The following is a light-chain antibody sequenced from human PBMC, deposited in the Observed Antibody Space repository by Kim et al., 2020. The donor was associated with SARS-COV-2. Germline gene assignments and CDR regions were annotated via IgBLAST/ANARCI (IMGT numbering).Light chain of an antibody. CDR3: QAWDSSTNYV. Sequence: SYELTQPPSVSVSPGQTASITCSGDKLGDKYACWYQQKPGQSPVLVIYQDSKRPSGIPERFSGSNSGNTATLNISGTQAMDEADYYCQAWDSSTNYVFGTGTKVTVL. CDR2: QDS. J-gene: IGLJ1*01. CDR1: KLGDKY. V-gene: IGLV3-1*01.